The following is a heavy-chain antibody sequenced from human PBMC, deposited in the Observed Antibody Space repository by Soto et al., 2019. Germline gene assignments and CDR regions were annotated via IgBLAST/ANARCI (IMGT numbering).Heavy chain of an antibody. D-gene: IGHD6-19*01. CDR2: LYSAGNA. Sequence: GGSLRLSCAASGFTVSDNYMTWVRQAPGKGLEWVSVLYSAGNAYYADSVQGRFTISRDDSKNTLYLQMNRLRAEDTAVYYCARDKGGGWYYFDSWGQGTLVTVSS. J-gene: IGHJ4*02. V-gene: IGHV3-53*01. CDR3: ARDKGGGWYYFDS. CDR1: GFTVSDNY.